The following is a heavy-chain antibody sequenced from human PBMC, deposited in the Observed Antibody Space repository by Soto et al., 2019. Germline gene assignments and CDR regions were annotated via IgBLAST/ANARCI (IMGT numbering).Heavy chain of an antibody. V-gene: IGHV1-2*04. CDR3: ARGLEYQLLLTGYSYYYGMDV. J-gene: IGHJ6*02. Sequence: QVQLVQSGAEVKKPGASVKVSCKASGYTFTGYYMHWVRQAPGQGLEWMGWINPNSGGTNYAQKFQGWVTMTRDTTISNAYMELSRLRSDDTAVYYCARGLEYQLLLTGYSYYYGMDVWGQGTTVTVSS. CDR2: INPNSGGT. D-gene: IGHD2-2*01. CDR1: GYTFTGYY.